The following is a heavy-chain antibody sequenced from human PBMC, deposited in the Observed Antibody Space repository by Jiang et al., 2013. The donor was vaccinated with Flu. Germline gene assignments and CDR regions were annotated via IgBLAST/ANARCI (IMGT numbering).Heavy chain of an antibody. CDR1: GGSIRSSSYY. D-gene: IGHD4-23*01. J-gene: IGHJ4*02. CDR2: IYYSGST. CDR3: ARQPSYGGNAY. Sequence: GLVKPSQTLSLTCAVSGGSIRSSSYYWGWIRQPPGKGLEWIGSIYYSGSTYYNPSLKSRVTISVDTSKNQFSLKLSSVTAADTAVYYCARQPSYGGNAYWGQGTLVTVSS. V-gene: IGHV4-39*01.